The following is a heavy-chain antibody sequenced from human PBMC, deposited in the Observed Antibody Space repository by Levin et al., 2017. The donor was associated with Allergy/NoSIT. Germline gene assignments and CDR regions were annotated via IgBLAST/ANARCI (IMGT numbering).Heavy chain of an antibody. V-gene: IGHV3-30-3*01. Sequence: GESLKISCAASGFTFSRYAMHWVRQAPGKGLEWVAVISYDGINKYYADSVRGRFTLSRDNPKNTLHLHMNSLRTEDTAVYYCARADSSGYYYYKYGMNIRGKGTTVTASS. D-gene: IGHD3-22*01. J-gene: IGHJ6*04. CDR2: ISYDGINK. CDR3: ARADSSGYYYYKYGMNI. CDR1: GFTFSRYA.